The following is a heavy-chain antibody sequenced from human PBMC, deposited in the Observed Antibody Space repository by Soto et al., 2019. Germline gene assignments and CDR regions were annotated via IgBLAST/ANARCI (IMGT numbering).Heavy chain of an antibody. V-gene: IGHV3-23*01. J-gene: IGHJ4*02. Sequence: PVGSLRLSCTASGFTFTSYGMGWVRQAPGKGLQWVSTIRGDGGQTHYTDSVKGRFSISRDNSKNTVYLQMDSLGAEDTAMYFCARDVGLDSDDFFAYWGQGTQVTVSS. CDR2: IRGDGGQT. CDR1: GFTFTSYG. D-gene: IGHD3-9*01. CDR3: ARDVGLDSDDFFAY.